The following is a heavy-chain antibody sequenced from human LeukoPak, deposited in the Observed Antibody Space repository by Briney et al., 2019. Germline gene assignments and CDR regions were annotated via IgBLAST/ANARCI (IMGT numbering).Heavy chain of an antibody. CDR3: ALRLRDYVWGSYSD. Sequence: HPGGSLRLSCAAAGFSFSDYVMSWVRQAPGKGLEWVSAITGSGATTYYADSVEGRFTISRDNSRNTLFLQMNGLRAEDTAVYYCALRLRDYVWGSYSDWGQGTLVSVSS. CDR2: ITGSGATT. D-gene: IGHD3-16*01. J-gene: IGHJ4*02. V-gene: IGHV3-23*01. CDR1: GFSFSDYV.